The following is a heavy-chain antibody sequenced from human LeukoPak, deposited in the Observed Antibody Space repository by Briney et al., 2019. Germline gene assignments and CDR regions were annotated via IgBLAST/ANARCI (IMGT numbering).Heavy chain of an antibody. V-gene: IGHV3-21*01. CDR2: ISSSSSYI. J-gene: IGHJ4*02. D-gene: IGHD3-16*01. CDR3: ARDWGSSSRPFDY. Sequence: PGGSLRLSCAASGFTFSSYSMNWVRQAPGKGLEWVSSISSSSSYIYYADSVKGRFTISRDNAKNSLYLQMNSLRAEDTAVYYCARDWGSSSRPFDYWGQGTLVTVSS. CDR1: GFTFSSYS.